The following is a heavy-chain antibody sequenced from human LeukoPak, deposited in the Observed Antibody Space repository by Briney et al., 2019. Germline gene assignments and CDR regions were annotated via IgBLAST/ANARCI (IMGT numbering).Heavy chain of an antibody. D-gene: IGHD6-13*01. Sequence: PGGSLRLSCAASGFMFSSSGMHWVRQAPGKGLEWVAFIPYDGSNKYYADSVKGRFTISRDNSKNTVSLHMNSLRAEDTAVYYCAKRGYSSSWNFDPWGQGTLVTVSS. CDR1: GFMFSSSG. CDR2: IPYDGSNK. V-gene: IGHV3-30*02. J-gene: IGHJ5*02. CDR3: AKRGYSSSWNFDP.